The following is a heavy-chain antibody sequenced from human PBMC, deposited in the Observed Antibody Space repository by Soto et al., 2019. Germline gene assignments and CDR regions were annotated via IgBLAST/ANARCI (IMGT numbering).Heavy chain of an antibody. CDR1: GFTFSSYA. CDR3: ARDSGGSYYDFTIYYYYYGMDV. Sequence: AGGSLRLSCAASGFTFSSYAMHWVRQAPGKGLEWVAVISYDGSNKYYADSVKGRFTISRDNSKNTLYLQMNSLRAEDTAVYYCARDSGGSYYDFTIYYYYYGMDVWGQGTTVTVSS. J-gene: IGHJ6*02. V-gene: IGHV3-30-3*01. CDR2: ISYDGSNK. D-gene: IGHD1-26*01.